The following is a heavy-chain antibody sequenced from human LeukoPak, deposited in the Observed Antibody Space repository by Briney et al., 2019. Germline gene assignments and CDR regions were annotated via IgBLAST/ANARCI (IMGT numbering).Heavy chain of an antibody. J-gene: IGHJ3*02. CDR2: ISSNGGST. V-gene: IGHV3-64*01. CDR1: GFTFSSYA. D-gene: IGHD6-19*01. Sequence: GSLRLSCAASGFTFSSYAMHWVRQAPGKGLEYVSAISSNGGSTYYANSVKGRFTISRDNSKNTLYLQMGSLRAEDMAVYYCARRRIAVAGIRGDAFDIWGQGTMVTVSS. CDR3: ARRRIAVAGIRGDAFDI.